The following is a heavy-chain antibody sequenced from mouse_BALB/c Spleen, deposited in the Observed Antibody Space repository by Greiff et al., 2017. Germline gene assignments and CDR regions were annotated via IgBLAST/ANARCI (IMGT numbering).Heavy chain of an antibody. J-gene: IGHJ1*01. CDR2: IWSGGST. V-gene: IGHV2-2*02. Sequence: QVHVKQSGPGLVQPSQSLSITCTVSGFSLTSYGVHWVRQSPGKGLEWLGVIWSGGSTDYNAAFISRLSISKDNSKSQVFFKMNSLQANDTAIYYCARKVGTSYGSSFGWYFDVWGAGTTVTVSS. CDR1: GFSLTSYG. D-gene: IGHD1-1*01. CDR3: ARKVGTSYGSSFGWYFDV.